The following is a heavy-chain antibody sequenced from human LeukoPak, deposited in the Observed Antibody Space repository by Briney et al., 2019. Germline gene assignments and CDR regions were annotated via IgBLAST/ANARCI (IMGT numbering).Heavy chain of an antibody. J-gene: IGHJ4*02. Sequence: PGGSLRLSCAASGFTFSNAWMSWVRQAPGKGLEWVGRIKSKTDGGATDYAAPVKGRFTFSRDDSKNTLYLQMNSLKTEDTAVYYCTINEDDFWSGYHYWGQGTLVTVSS. V-gene: IGHV3-15*01. CDR2: IKSKTDGGAT. D-gene: IGHD3-3*01. CDR3: TINEDDFWSGYHY. CDR1: GFTFSNAW.